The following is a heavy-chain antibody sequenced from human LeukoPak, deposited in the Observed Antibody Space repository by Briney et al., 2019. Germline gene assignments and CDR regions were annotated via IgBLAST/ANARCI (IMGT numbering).Heavy chain of an antibody. CDR2: IYFSGVT. V-gene: IGHV4-59*01. J-gene: IGHJ4*02. CDR1: GGSTTNYY. D-gene: IGHD3-22*01. Sequence: TSETLSLTCTVSGGSTTNYYWSWIRQPPGKALEWIGYIYFSGVTEYNPYSPSLTSRVTISTDTSKNQISLKLDSVTAADTAVYYCARHLGEIYDSSGHYYLDYWGQGILVTVSS. CDR3: ARHLGEIYDSSGHYYLDY.